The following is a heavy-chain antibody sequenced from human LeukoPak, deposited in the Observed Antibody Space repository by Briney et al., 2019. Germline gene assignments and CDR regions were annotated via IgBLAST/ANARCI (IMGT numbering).Heavy chain of an antibody. J-gene: IGHJ6*03. CDR3: ARDSPPRSSETFYYYYYMDV. V-gene: IGHV3-11*04. CDR1: GFTVSVNY. CDR2: ITGGSYTI. D-gene: IGHD6-25*01. Sequence: PGGSLRLSCAAFGFTVSVNYMSWVRQAPGKGLEWVSYITGGSYTIYYAQSVRGRFTISRDNAKNSLYLQMNSLRAEDTAVYYCARDSPPRSSETFYYYYYMDVWGKGTTVTVSS.